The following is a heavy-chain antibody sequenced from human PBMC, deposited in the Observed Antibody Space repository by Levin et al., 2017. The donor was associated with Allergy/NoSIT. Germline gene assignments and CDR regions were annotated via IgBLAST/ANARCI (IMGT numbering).Heavy chain of an antibody. CDR3: ARNGEYQLLSGFDC. CDR1: GGSITSRSYY. V-gene: IGHV4-39*07. CDR2: MYYSGST. J-gene: IGHJ4*02. Sequence: PSETLSLTCTVSGGSITSRSYYWGWIRQPPGKGLEWIGSMYYSGSTYYNPSLKSRVTMSVDTSKNQFSLKLSSVTAADTAVYYCARNGEYQLLSGFDCWGQGTLVTVSS. D-gene: IGHD2-2*01.